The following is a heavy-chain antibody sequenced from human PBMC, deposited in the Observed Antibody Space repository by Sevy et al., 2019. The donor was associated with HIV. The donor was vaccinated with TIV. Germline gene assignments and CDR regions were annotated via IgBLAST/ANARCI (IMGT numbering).Heavy chain of an antibody. CDR1: GFTFSSYA. D-gene: IGHD2-21*02. J-gene: IGHJ3*02. V-gene: IGHV3-23*01. CDR2: ISGSGGST. Sequence: GGSLRLSCAASGFTFSSYAMSWVRQAPGKGLEWVSAISGSGGSTYYADSVKGRFTISRDNSKNTLYLQMNSLGAEDTAVYYGAKDPTAGDAFDIWGQGTMVTVSS. CDR3: AKDPTAGDAFDI.